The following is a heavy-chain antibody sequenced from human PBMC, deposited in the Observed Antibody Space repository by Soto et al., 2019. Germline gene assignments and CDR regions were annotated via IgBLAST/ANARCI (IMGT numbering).Heavy chain of an antibody. CDR1: GFTFSSYA. V-gene: IGHV3-23*01. D-gene: IGHD1-20*01. CDR2: ISGSGGST. Sequence: QAGGSLRLSCAASGFTFSSYAMSWVRQAPGKGLEWVSAISGSGGSTYYADSVKGRFTISRDNSKNTLYLQMNSLRAEDTAVYYCAKGAPYNWNQGSTWFDPWGQGTLVTVSS. CDR3: AKGAPYNWNQGSTWFDP. J-gene: IGHJ5*02.